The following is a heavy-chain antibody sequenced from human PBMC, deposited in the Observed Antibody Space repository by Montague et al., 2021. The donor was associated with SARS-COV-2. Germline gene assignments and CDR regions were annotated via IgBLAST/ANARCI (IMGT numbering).Heavy chain of an antibody. CDR2: NYYTGTT. CDR1: GGSISSHY. CDR3: ARPLRSNVWYGFDT. V-gene: IGHV4-59*08. D-gene: IGHD6-13*01. J-gene: IGHJ5*02. Sequence: SETLSLTCTVSGGSISSHYWSWIRQAPGQGLEWIGHNYYTGTTKYNPSLKSRVTLSLDTSRDQFSLTLSSVTAADTAVYYCARPLRSNVWYGFDTWGQGALVIVSS.